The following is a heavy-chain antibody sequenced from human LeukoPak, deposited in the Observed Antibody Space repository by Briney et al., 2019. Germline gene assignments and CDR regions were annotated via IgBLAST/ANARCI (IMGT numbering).Heavy chain of an antibody. J-gene: IGHJ6*03. V-gene: IGHV4-4*07. CDR2: IYTSGST. D-gene: IGHD2-2*01. CDR3: ARGGASSSTRDYYYYMDV. Sequence: SETLSLTCTVSGGSISSYYWSWIRQPAGKGLEWIGRIYTSGSTNYNPSLKSRVTMSVDTSKNQFSLKLSSVTAADTAVYYCARGGASSSTRDYYYYMDVWGKGTTVTVSS. CDR1: GGSISSYY.